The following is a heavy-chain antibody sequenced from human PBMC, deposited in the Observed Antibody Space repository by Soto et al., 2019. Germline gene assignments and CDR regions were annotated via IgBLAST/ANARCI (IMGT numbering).Heavy chain of an antibody. Sequence: ASVPVSCKVSGHTVTDLSMHWVRLAPGGGLEWMGRFDPEDGETIYAEKFQGRLTMTEDTSTDTAYMELTNMDPVDTATYYCARTRKLRYFDCLSGGGFDYWGQGTLVTVSS. CDR3: ARTRKLRYFDCLSGGGFDY. CDR2: FDPEDGET. V-gene: IGHV1-24*01. J-gene: IGHJ4*02. D-gene: IGHD3-9*01. CDR1: GHTVTDLS.